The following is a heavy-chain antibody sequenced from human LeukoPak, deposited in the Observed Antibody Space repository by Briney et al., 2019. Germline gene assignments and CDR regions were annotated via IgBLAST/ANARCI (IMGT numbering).Heavy chain of an antibody. Sequence: GGSLRLSCAASGFTFSTYAMHWVRQAPGKGREGVAVISNDGSNKYYADPVKGRFTISRDNSKNTLYLQMNSLRAEDTAVYYCARGIAAYGDYVSGFDYWGQGTLVTVSS. CDR2: ISNDGSNK. CDR3: ARGIAAYGDYVSGFDY. V-gene: IGHV3-30*01. CDR1: GFTFSTYA. J-gene: IGHJ4*02. D-gene: IGHD4-17*01.